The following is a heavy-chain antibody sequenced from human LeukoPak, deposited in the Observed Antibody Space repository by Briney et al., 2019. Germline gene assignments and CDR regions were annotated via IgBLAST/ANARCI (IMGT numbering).Heavy chain of an antibody. J-gene: IGHJ4*02. CDR2: INHSGST. Sequence: PSETLSLTCAVYGGSFSGYYWSWIRQPPGKGLEWIGEINHSGSTNYNPSLKSRVTISVDTSKNQFSLKLSSVTAADTAVYYCARSSTAEAGLYFDYWGQGTLVTVSS. D-gene: IGHD6-13*01. CDR1: GGSFSGYY. V-gene: IGHV4-34*01. CDR3: ARSSTAEAGLYFDY.